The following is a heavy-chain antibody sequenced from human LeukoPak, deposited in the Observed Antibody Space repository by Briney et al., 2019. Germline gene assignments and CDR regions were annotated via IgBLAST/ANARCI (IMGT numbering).Heavy chain of an antibody. D-gene: IGHD6-6*01. CDR3: ARESGSYSNSYRFDC. J-gene: IGHJ4*02. CDR2: TYYKSKRYN. CDR1: GDTVSSNSAT. V-gene: IGHV6-1*01. Sequence: SQTLSLTCAISGDTVSSNSATWDWIRQSPSRGLEWLGRTYYKSKRYNDYAVSVKSRITVNPDTSEDQFYLQLTSVTPEDTAVYYCARESGSYSNSYRFDCWGQGTLVTVSS.